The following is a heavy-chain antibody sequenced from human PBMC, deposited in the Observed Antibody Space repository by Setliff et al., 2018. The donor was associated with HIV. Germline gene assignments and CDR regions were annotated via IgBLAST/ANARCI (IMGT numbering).Heavy chain of an antibody. Sequence: GGSLRLSCTASGFTFSSYGMHWVRQAPGKGLEWVAVIWYDGSNKNYADSVKGRFTISRDNSKNTLYLQMNSLRVEDTAVYYCARDLNWGFDYWGQGTLVTVSS. J-gene: IGHJ4*02. CDR3: ARDLNWGFDY. V-gene: IGHV3-33*01. CDR1: GFTFSSYG. CDR2: IWYDGSNK. D-gene: IGHD7-27*01.